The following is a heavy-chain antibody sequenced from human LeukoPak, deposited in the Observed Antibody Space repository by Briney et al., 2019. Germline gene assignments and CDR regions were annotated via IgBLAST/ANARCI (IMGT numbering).Heavy chain of an antibody. CDR2: ISGSGGST. CDR3: AKRGVYPPHVFDY. Sequence: PGGSLRLSCAASGFTFSSYAMSWVRQAPGKGLEWVSAISGSGGSTYYADSVKGRFTIFRDNSKNTLYLQMNSLRAEDTAVYYCAKRGVYPPHVFDYWGQGTLVTVSS. CDR1: GFTFSSYA. V-gene: IGHV3-23*01. J-gene: IGHJ4*02.